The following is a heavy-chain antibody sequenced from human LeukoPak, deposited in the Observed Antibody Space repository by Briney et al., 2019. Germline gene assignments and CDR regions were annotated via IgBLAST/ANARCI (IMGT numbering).Heavy chain of an antibody. Sequence: ASVKVSCKASGYTFTHYFLHWLRQAPGQGLEWMGWINPKTGATNYAHRFQGRVTMTGDSSITTGNMELNRLTSDDTALYYCARAYEYGWFDPWGQGTLVTVPS. CDR2: INPKTGAT. CDR1: GYTFTHYF. D-gene: IGHD3-16*01. J-gene: IGHJ5*02. CDR3: ARAYEYGWFDP. V-gene: IGHV1-2*02.